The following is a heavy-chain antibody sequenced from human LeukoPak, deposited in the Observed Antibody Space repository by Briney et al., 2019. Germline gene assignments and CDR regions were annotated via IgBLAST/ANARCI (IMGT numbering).Heavy chain of an antibody. V-gene: IGHV1-2*02. J-gene: IGHJ4*02. D-gene: IGHD2-15*01. Sequence: GASVKVSCKASGYTFTSYDINWVRQAPGQGLEWMGWINPNSGGTNYAQKFQGRVTMTRDTSISTAYMELSRLRSDDTAVYYCARDQLLVYFDYWGQGTLVTVSS. CDR3: ARDQLLVYFDY. CDR2: INPNSGGT. CDR1: GYTFTSYD.